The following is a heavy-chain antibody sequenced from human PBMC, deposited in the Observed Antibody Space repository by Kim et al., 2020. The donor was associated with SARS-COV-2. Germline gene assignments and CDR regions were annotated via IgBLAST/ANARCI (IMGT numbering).Heavy chain of an antibody. D-gene: IGHD5-18*01. Sequence: TPSLKSRVTIPVEPSKNQFSLKLSSVTAADTAVYYCARPQHSYGDYYMDVWGKGTTVTVSS. CDR3: ARPQHSYGDYYMDV. J-gene: IGHJ6*03. V-gene: IGHV4-39*01.